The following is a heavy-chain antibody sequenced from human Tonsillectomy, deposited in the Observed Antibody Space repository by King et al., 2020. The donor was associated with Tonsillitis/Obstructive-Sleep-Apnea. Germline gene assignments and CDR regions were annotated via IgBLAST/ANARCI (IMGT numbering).Heavy chain of an antibody. D-gene: IGHD3-22*01. J-gene: IGHJ4*02. V-gene: IGHV4-4*07. CDR2: IYNSGST. Sequence: VQLQESGPGLVKPSETLSLTCTVSGGSFSSNYWSWIRQPAGKGLEWIGRIYNSGSTKYNPSLESRVTMSVDTSKNQFALKLSSVTGADTAVYSCASDGHYYDKTLYFFDYWGQGTLVTVSS. CDR3: ASDGHYYDKTLYFFDY. CDR1: GGSFSSNY.